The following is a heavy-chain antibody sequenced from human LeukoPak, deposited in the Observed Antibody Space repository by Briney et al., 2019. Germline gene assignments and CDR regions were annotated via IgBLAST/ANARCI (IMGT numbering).Heavy chain of an antibody. Sequence: GGSLRLSCAASGFTFSSYAMNWVRQAPGKGLEWVSGISGSGGSTYYADSVKGRFTISRDNSKNTLYLQMNSLRTEDTAVYYCAKGRWTTVTTLAFDIWGQGTMVTVSS. CDR3: AKGRWTTVTTLAFDI. CDR2: ISGSGGST. J-gene: IGHJ3*02. CDR1: GFTFSSYA. V-gene: IGHV3-23*01. D-gene: IGHD4-17*01.